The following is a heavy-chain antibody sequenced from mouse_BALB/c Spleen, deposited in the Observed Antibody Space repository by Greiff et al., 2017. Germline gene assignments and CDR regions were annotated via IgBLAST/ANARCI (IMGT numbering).Heavy chain of an antibody. V-gene: IGHV1-82*01. CDR3: ARGYGNFYFDY. D-gene: IGHD2-10*02. J-gene: IGHJ2*01. Sequence: VQLQQSGPELVKPGASVKISCKASGYAFSSSWMNWVKQRPGQGLEWIGRIYPGDGDTNYNGKFKGKATLTADKSSSTAYMQLSSLTSVDSAVYFCARGYGNFYFDYWGQGTTLTVSS. CDR1: GYAFSSSW. CDR2: IYPGDGDT.